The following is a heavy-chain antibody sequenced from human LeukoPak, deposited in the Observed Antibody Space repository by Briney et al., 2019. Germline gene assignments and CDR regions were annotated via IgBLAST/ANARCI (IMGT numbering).Heavy chain of an antibody. CDR1: GSSISSGGYY. D-gene: IGHD3-16*01. V-gene: IGHV4-39*01. J-gene: IGHJ4*02. Sequence: SETLSLTCTVSGSSISSGGYYWGWIRQPPGKGLEWFGRIYYSGSTYYNPSIKSRVTISVDTSKNQFPLKLSSVTAADTAVYYCASPGGGPTDYWGQGTLVTVSS. CDR3: ASPGGGPTDY. CDR2: IYYSGST.